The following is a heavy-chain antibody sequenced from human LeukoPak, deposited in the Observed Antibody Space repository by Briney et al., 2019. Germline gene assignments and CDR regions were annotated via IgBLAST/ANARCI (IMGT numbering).Heavy chain of an antibody. D-gene: IGHD5-18*01. CDR1: GYTLTELS. CDR2: FDPEDGET. V-gene: IGHV1-24*01. J-gene: IGHJ4*02. CDR3: ATNHFRYSYGDRDY. Sequence: ASVKVSCKVSGYTLTELSMHWVRQAPGKGREGMGGFDPEDGETIYAQKFQGRVTMTEDTSTDTAYMELSSLRSEDTAVYYCATNHFRYSYGDRDYWGQGTLVTVSS.